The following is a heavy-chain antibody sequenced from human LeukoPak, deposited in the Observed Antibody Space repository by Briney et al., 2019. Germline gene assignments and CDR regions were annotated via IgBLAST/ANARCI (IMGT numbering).Heavy chain of an antibody. D-gene: IGHD1-14*01. J-gene: IGHJ4*02. CDR3: ATPVNNGYYFDY. CDR1: GGTFSSYA. V-gene: IGHV1-69*05. CDR2: IIPIFGTA. Sequence: GSSVKVSCKASGGTFSSYAISWVRQAPGQGLEWMGRIIPIFGTANYAQKFQGRVTITTDESTSTAYTELSSLRSEDTAVYYCATPVNNGYYFDYWGQGTLVTVSS.